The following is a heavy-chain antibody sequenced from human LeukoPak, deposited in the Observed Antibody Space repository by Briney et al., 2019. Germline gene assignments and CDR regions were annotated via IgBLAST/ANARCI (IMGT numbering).Heavy chain of an antibody. V-gene: IGHV1-18*01. D-gene: IGHD4-11*01. CDR1: GYTLTSYG. Sequence: GASLKVSCKASGYTLTSYGISWVRQAPGQGLEWMGWISGYNGNTDYAQKVQGRVTMTTDTSTSTAYMELRSLRSDDTAVYYCARAGYSNYGDYWGQGTLVTVSS. J-gene: IGHJ4*02. CDR2: ISGYNGNT. CDR3: ARAGYSNYGDY.